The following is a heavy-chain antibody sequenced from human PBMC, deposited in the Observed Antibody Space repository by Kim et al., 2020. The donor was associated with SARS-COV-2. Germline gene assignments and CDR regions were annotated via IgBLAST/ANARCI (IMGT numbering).Heavy chain of an antibody. CDR2: ISYDGLNK. CDR1: GFTVSSYA. J-gene: IGHJ4*01. Sequence: GGSLRLSCAASGFTVSSYAMYWVRQAPGKGLEWAAVISYDGLNKYYADSVKGRFTIYRDDSKNTLYLQMYSLRPEDTAVYYCARDPGDKSRGVVKAFDD. CDR3: ARDPGDKSRGVVKAFDD. V-gene: IGHV3-30*04. D-gene: IGHD3-10*01.